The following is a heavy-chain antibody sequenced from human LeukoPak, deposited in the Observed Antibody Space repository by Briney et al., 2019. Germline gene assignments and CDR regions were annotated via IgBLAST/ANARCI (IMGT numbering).Heavy chain of an antibody. J-gene: IGHJ6*02. CDR2: INPSGGST. D-gene: IGHD2-8*01. Sequence: ASVKVSCKASGYNFISYYMHWVRQAPGQGLEWMGIINPSGGSTSYAQKSQDRVTMTRDTSTSTVYMELSSLKSEDTAVYYCAREDVVLVDAVRYYYYGMDVWGQGTTVTVSS. V-gene: IGHV1-46*01. CDR1: GYNFISYY. CDR3: AREDVVLVDAVRYYYYGMDV.